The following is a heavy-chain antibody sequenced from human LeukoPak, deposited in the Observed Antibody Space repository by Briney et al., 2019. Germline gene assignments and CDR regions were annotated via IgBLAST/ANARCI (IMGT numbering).Heavy chain of an antibody. CDR3: ARAARSQIQLWLWYFDY. J-gene: IGHJ4*02. CDR2: INHSGST. CDR1: GCSISGGGYS. Sequence: SQTLSLTCAVSGCSISGGGYSWSWIGQPPGKGLVWIGYINHSGSTYHNPSLKSRVTISVDRSKNQFSLKLSSVTAADTAVYYCARAARSQIQLWLWYFDYWSQGTLATVSP. V-gene: IGHV4-30-2*01. D-gene: IGHD5-18*01.